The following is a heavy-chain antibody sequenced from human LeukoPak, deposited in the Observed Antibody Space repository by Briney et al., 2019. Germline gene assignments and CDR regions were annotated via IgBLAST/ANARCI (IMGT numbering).Heavy chain of an antibody. Sequence: GASVKGSCKASGYTFTSYGISWVRQAPGQGLEWMGWISAYNGNTNYAQKLQGRVTMTTDTSTSTAYMELRSLRSDDTVVYYCARENGGDGYNPYGMDVWGQGTTVTVSS. J-gene: IGHJ6*02. V-gene: IGHV1-18*01. D-gene: IGHD5-24*01. CDR1: GYTFTSYG. CDR3: ARENGGDGYNPYGMDV. CDR2: ISAYNGNT.